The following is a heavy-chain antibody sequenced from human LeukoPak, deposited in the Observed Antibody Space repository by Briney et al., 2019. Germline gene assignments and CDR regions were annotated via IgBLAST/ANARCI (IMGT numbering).Heavy chain of an antibody. Sequence: SQTLSLTCTVSGGSTIIGNYYWSWIRQPAGKGLEWIGRIYTSGSTNYNPSLKSRVTISVDKSKNQFSLKLSSVTAADTAVYYCARDPTGVGAHWGQGTLVTVSS. CDR3: ARDPTGVGAH. J-gene: IGHJ4*02. CDR2: IYTSGST. CDR1: GGSTIIGNYY. D-gene: IGHD1-26*01. V-gene: IGHV4-61*02.